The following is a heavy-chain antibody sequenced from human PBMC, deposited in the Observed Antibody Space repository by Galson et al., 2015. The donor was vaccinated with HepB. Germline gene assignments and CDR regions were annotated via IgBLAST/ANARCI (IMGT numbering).Heavy chain of an antibody. V-gene: IGHV4-59*12. CDR1: GGSISSYY. D-gene: IGHD3-3*01. CDR3: QAIYYYYYMDV. Sequence: LSLTCTVSGGSISSYYWSWIRQPPGKGLEWIGYIYYSGSTNYNPSLKSRVTISVDTSKNQFSLKLSSVTAADTAVYYCQAIYYYYYMDVWGKGTTVTVSS. CDR2: IYYSGST. J-gene: IGHJ6*03.